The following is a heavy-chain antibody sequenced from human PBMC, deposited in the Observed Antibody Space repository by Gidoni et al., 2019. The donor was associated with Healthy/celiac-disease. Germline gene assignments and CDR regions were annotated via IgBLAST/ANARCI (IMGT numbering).Heavy chain of an antibody. J-gene: IGHJ4*02. CDR2: IIPILGIA. CDR1: GGTFSSYT. Sequence: QVQLVQSGAEVKKPGSSVKVSCKASGGTFSSYTISWVRQAPGQGLEWMGRIIPILGIANYAQKFQGRVTITADKSTSTAYMELSSLRSEDTAVYYCVSSRAMRMTTVTHFDYWGQGTLVTVSS. CDR3: VSSRAMRMTTVTHFDY. D-gene: IGHD4-17*01. V-gene: IGHV1-69*02.